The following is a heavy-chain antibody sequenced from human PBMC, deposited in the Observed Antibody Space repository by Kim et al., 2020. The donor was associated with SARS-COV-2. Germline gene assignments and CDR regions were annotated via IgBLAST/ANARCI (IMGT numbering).Heavy chain of an antibody. D-gene: IGHD6-19*01. CDR3: ARVSGTSGNFDY. Sequence: NSATKFQGRVTITADESTSTAYMELSSLRSEDTAVYYCARVSGTSGNFDYWGQGTLVTVSS. J-gene: IGHJ4*02. V-gene: IGHV1-69*01.